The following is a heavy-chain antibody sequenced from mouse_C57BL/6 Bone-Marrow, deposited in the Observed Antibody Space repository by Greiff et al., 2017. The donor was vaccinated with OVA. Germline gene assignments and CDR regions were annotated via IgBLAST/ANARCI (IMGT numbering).Heavy chain of an antibody. CDR1: GYTFTSYW. CDR2: IHPNSGST. CDR3: ARTPLYGNIQAWFAY. V-gene: IGHV1-64*01. J-gene: IGHJ3*01. Sequence: QVQLQQPGAELVKPGASVKLSCKASGYTFTSYWMHWVKQRPGQGLEWIGMIHPNSGSTNYNEKFKSKATLTVDKSSSTAYMQLSSLTSEDSAVYYCARTPLYGNIQAWFAYWGQGTLVTVSA. D-gene: IGHD2-1*01.